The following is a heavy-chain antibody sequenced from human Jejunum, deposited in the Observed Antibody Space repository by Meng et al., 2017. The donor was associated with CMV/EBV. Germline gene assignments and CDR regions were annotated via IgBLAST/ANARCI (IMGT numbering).Heavy chain of an antibody. Sequence: TGFSFNTNAMGWVRQAPGKGPEWVSAISGSGHRTYYSDSVRDRFTVSRDNAQSTLYLHMSSLRAEDTAVYYCARDRKDVGYFDIWGQGAMVTVSS. J-gene: IGHJ3*02. CDR2: ISGSGHRT. CDR1: GFSFNTNA. V-gene: IGHV3-23*01. CDR3: ARDRKDVGYFDI. D-gene: IGHD1-14*01.